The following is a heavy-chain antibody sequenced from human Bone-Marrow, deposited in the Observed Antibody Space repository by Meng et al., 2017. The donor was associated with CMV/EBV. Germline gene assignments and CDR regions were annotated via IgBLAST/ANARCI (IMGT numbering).Heavy chain of an antibody. CDR3: ARENLRSLDV. D-gene: IGHD3-3*01. Sequence: GESLKISCAASGFTVSSSYLSWVRQAPGKGLEWVSVIYSGGSTYYADSVKGRFTISRDNSKNTLYLQMNSLRAEDTAVYYCARENLRSLDVWGQGTTVTGSS. J-gene: IGHJ6*01. V-gene: IGHV3-53*01. CDR2: IYSGGST. CDR1: GFTVSSSY.